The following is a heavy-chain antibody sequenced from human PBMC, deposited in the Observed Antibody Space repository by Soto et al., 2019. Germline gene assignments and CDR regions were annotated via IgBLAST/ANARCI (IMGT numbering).Heavy chain of an antibody. Sequence: QLQLQESGPGLVKPSETLSLTCTVSGGSISSRSYYWGWIRQPPGKGLEWIGSIYYSGSTYYNPSLKSRVTVSVDTSKNQFSLKLSSVTAADTAVYYCYGEPNAVMDVWGQGTTVTVSS. CDR1: GGSISSRSYY. CDR2: IYYSGST. V-gene: IGHV4-39*01. D-gene: IGHD4-17*01. CDR3: YGEPNAVMDV. J-gene: IGHJ6*02.